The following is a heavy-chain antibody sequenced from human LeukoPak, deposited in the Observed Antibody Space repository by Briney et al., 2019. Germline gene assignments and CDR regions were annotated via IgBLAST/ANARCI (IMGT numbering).Heavy chain of an antibody. V-gene: IGHV3-74*01. CDR2: INSDGSST. Sequence: GGSLRLSCAASGFTFSSYWMHWVRQAPGKGLVRVSRINSDGSSTSYADSVKGRFTISRDNAKNTLHPQMNSLRAEDTAVYYCARDGVRVQKFDYWGQGTLVTVSS. D-gene: IGHD3-10*01. CDR3: ARDGVRVQKFDY. CDR1: GFTFSSYW. J-gene: IGHJ4*02.